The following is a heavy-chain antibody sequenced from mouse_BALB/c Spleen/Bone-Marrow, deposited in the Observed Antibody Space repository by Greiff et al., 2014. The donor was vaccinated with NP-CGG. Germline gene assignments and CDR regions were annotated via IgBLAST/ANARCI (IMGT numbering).Heavy chain of an antibody. CDR3: ARLDGNYRYAMDY. CDR2: FYPGSGST. V-gene: IGHV1-77*01. Sequence: VKLMESGPELVKPGASVKMSCKASGYTFTDYVITWVKQRTGQGLEWIGEFYPGSGSTYYNEKFKGKATLTADKSSNTAYMQLGSLTSEDSAVYFCARLDGNYRYAMDYWGQGTSVTVSS. D-gene: IGHD2-1*01. CDR1: GYTFTDYV. J-gene: IGHJ4*01.